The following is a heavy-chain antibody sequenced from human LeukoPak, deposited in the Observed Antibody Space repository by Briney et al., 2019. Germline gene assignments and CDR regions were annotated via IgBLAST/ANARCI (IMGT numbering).Heavy chain of an antibody. CDR3: AKEQRSSSWYSDH. V-gene: IGHV3-43*02. J-gene: IGHJ4*02. Sequence: GGSLRLSCAASGFTFDDYAMHWVRQAPGKGLEWVSLISGDGGSTYYADSVKGRFTISRDNSKNSLYLQMNSLTTEDTALYYCAKEQRSSSWYSDHWGQGTLVTVSS. D-gene: IGHD6-13*01. CDR1: GFTFDDYA. CDR2: ISGDGGST.